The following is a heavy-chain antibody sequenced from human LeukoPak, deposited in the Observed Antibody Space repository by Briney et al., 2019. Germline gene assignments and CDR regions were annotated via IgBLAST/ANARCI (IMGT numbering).Heavy chain of an antibody. CDR2: IWYDGSYE. D-gene: IGHD3-16*01. CDR1: GFSFSSFG. CDR3: ARGGGLDV. V-gene: IGHV3-33*03. Sequence: PGGSLRLSCEASGFSFSSFGMHWVRQAPGKGLEWVAVIWYDGSYEYYGDSVKGRFTISRDNAKNSLYLQMSNLRAEDTAVYFCARGGGLDVWGQGATVTVSS. J-gene: IGHJ6*02.